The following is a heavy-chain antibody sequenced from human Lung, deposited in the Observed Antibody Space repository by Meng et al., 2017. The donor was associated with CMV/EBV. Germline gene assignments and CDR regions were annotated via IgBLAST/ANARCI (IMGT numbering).Heavy chain of an antibody. CDR2: INHSGST. CDR1: GGSFSGYY. J-gene: IGHJ4*02. D-gene: IGHD2-8*01. CDR3: ARVRCTNGVGYRAYLG. Sequence: GSLRLSCAVYGGSFSGYYWSWIRQPPGKGLEWIGEINHSGSTNYNPSLKSRVTISVDTSKNQFSLKLSSVTAADTAVYYCARVRCTNGVGYRAYLGWGQGTLVTVSS. V-gene: IGHV4-34*01.